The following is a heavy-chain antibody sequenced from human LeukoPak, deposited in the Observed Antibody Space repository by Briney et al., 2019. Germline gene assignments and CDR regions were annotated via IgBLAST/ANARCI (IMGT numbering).Heavy chain of an antibody. V-gene: IGHV3-33*01. CDR1: GLTFSSYG. CDR2: IWYEVSNK. Sequence: GGSLRLSCAATGLTFSSYGMHWVRPAPGKGMEWVAAIWYEVSNKCYADPVKGRFTISRDNSKNTLYLQRNSLKAEDTAVYYCAREPVRDLLLSVGDAFDIWGQGTRVTVSS. J-gene: IGHJ3*02. CDR3: AREPVRDLLLSVGDAFDI. D-gene: IGHD3-9*01.